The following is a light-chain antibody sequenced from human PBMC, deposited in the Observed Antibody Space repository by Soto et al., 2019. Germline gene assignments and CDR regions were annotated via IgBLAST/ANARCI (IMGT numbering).Light chain of an antibody. V-gene: IGKV3-20*01. Sequence: EVMLTQSPGTLSLSPGERATLSCRASQSVSSNYLAWYQQKSGQAPRLLIYGASNRDPGIPDRFSGSGSGTHFPLTIRRLEPDDFAVYYCQQYDTSPRTFGQGTKVEFK. CDR2: GAS. CDR3: QQYDTSPRT. CDR1: QSVSSNY. J-gene: IGKJ1*01.